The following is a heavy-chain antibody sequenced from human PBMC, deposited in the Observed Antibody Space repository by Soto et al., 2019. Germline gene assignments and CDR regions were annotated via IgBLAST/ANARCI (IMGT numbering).Heavy chain of an antibody. Sequence: ASVKVSCKASGYTFTRYTMNWVRQAPGQRLERMGWINPDNGNTKSSQKFQDRVIITRDTSASTAYVDLSSLRSEDTAVYYCARGIATGQLDPWGQGTLVTVSS. CDR1: GYTFTRYT. J-gene: IGHJ5*02. D-gene: IGHD2-15*01. CDR2: INPDNGNT. CDR3: ARGIATGQLDP. V-gene: IGHV1-3*01.